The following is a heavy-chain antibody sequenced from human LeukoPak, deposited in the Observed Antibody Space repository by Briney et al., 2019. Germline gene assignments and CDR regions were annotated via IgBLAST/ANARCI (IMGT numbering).Heavy chain of an antibody. V-gene: IGHV3-23*01. J-gene: IGHJ4*02. CDR2: IRGSGDTS. CDR3: AKGVGSSWLRSLGFDS. CDR1: GFAFSSYA. D-gene: IGHD6-13*01. Sequence: PGGSLRLSCAASGFAFSSYAMNWVRRAPGKGLEWVSAIRGSGDTSYYADSVKGRFTTSRDNSKNTLYLQLNSLSAEDTAVYYCAKGVGSSWLRSLGFDSWGQGTLATVSS.